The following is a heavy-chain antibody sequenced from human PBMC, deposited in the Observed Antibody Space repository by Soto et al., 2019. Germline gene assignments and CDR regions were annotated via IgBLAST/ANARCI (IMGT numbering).Heavy chain of an antibody. Sequence: QVHLVQSGTEVKKPGASVKVSCKASGGTFSSSGFSWVRQAPGQGLEWMGMIVPSLDTTNYAQKFQARVTITADEVTSTAYMELRSLRSDDTAVDYCARWPQPRYTADPYAVDVWCQGTRVIVSS. CDR2: IVPSLDTT. CDR3: ARWPQPRYTADPYAVDV. CDR1: GGTFSSSG. J-gene: IGHJ6*02. D-gene: IGHD3-16*02. V-gene: IGHV1-69*11.